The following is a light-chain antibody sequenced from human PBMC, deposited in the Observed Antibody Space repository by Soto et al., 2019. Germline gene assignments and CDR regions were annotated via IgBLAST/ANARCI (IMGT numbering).Light chain of an antibody. Sequence: EIVLTQSPATLSLSPGERATLSCRASQSVSSYLAWYQQRPGQAPRLLIYGASNRATGIPARFSGSGSGTDFTLTISSLEPEDFAVYYCQQRSYWPRTFGQGTKVEIK. CDR2: GAS. CDR1: QSVSSY. J-gene: IGKJ1*01. CDR3: QQRSYWPRT. V-gene: IGKV3-11*01.